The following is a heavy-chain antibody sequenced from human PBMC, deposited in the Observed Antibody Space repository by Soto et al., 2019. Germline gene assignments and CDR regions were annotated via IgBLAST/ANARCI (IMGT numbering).Heavy chain of an antibody. CDR3: GRAPTGGTWPVYFDW. J-gene: IGHJ4*02. V-gene: IGHV3-9*01. Sequence: VQLVESGGGLVQPGRSLRLSCTASAFSFGDFAMHWVRQVPGKGLEWVSGINWNGNYIGHADSVKGRFTVATDNAKNSLYLPMNSLRPEHTALYYCGRAPTGGTWPVYFDWWGRGNLVTVPS. D-gene: IGHD2-15*01. CDR2: INWNGNYI. CDR1: AFSFGDFA.